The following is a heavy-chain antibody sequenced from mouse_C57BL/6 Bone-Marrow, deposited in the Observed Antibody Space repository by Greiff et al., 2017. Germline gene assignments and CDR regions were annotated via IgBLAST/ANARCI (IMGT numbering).Heavy chain of an antibody. V-gene: IGHV2-5*01. CDR1: GFSLTSYG. D-gene: IGHD2-1*01. CDR2: IWSGGST. Sequence: QVQLKQSGPGLVQPSQSLSITCTASGFSLTSYGVHWVRQSPGKGLEWLGVIWSGGSTDYNAAFMSRLSITKDNSKCQVFFKMNRLQADDPAIYYCAKNRAYGNFYFDYGGQGTTLTVSS. J-gene: IGHJ2*01. CDR3: AKNRAYGNFYFDY.